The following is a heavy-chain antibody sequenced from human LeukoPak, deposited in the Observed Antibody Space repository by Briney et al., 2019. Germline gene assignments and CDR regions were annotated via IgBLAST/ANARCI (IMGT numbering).Heavy chain of an antibody. CDR2: ISYDGNNE. Sequence: GGSLRLSCAASGFILSNYAVHWVRQAPGKGLEWVAVISYDGNNEYYADSVKGRFTISRDNPKNTLYLQMNSLRAEDTAVHYCARQNSGSYCVIGFWGQGTRVTVSS. CDR1: GFILSNYA. CDR3: ARQNSGSYCVIGF. V-gene: IGHV3-30-3*01. J-gene: IGHJ4*02. D-gene: IGHD1-26*01.